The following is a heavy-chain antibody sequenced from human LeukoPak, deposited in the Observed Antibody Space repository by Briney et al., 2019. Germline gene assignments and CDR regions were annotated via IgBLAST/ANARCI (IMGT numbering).Heavy chain of an antibody. CDR1: GYTFTGYY. D-gene: IGHD3-22*01. CDR2: INPNSGGT. V-gene: IGHV1-2*02. CDR3: ARDGNYDSSGHFDY. J-gene: IGHJ4*02. Sequence: ASVKVSRKASGYTFTGYYMHWVRQAPGQGLEWMGWINPNSGGTNYAQKFQGRVTMTRDTSISTAYMELSRLRSDDTAVYYCARDGNYDSSGHFDYWGQGTLVTVSS.